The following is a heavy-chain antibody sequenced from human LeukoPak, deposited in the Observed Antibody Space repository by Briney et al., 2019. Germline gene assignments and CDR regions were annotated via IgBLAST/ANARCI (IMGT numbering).Heavy chain of an antibody. CDR2: IKSKTDGGTT. V-gene: IGHV3-15*01. CDR1: GFTFSNAW. Sequence: GGSLRLSCAASGFTFSNAWMSWVRQAPGKGLEWVGRIKSKTDGGTTDYAAPVKGRFTISRDDSKNTLYLQMNSLKTEDTAVYYCTTMNPYYYDSSGYQTAHAFDIWGQGTMVTVSS. J-gene: IGHJ3*02. CDR3: TTMNPYYYDSSGYQTAHAFDI. D-gene: IGHD3-22*01.